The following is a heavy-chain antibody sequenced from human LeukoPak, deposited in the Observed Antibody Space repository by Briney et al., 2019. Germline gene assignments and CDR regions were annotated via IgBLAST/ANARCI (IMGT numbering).Heavy chain of an antibody. CDR1: GFTFSSYS. Sequence: PGGSLRLSCAASGFTFSSYSMNWVRQAPGKGLEWVSSICSSSSYIYYADSVKGRFTISRDNAKNSLYLQMNSLRAEDTAVYYCARAGTPLGHYYDSSGYSLDYWGQGTLVTVSS. V-gene: IGHV3-21*01. CDR2: ICSSSSYI. D-gene: IGHD3-22*01. CDR3: ARAGTPLGHYYDSSGYSLDY. J-gene: IGHJ4*02.